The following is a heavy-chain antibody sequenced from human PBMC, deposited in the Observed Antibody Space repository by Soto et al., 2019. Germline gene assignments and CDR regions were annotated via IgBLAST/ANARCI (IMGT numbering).Heavy chain of an antibody. Sequence: GGSLRLSCAASGFTFSSYAMSWVRQAPGKGLEWVSAISGSGGSTYYADSVKGRFTISRDNSKNTLYLQMNSLRAEDTAVYYCAKDRNYDILTGYLYYFDYWGQGTLVTVS. CDR3: AKDRNYDILTGYLYYFDY. D-gene: IGHD3-9*01. V-gene: IGHV3-23*01. CDR2: ISGSGGST. J-gene: IGHJ4*02. CDR1: GFTFSSYA.